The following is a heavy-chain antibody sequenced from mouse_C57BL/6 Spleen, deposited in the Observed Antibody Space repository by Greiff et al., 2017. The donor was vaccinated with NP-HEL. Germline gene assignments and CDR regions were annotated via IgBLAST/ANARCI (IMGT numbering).Heavy chain of an antibody. V-gene: IGHV1-42*01. CDR3: AGSDYGSSPYWYFDV. D-gene: IGHD1-1*01. CDR2: INPSTGGT. CDR1: GYSFTGYY. Sequence: VQLKQSGPELVKPGASVKISCKASGYSFTGYYMNWVKQSPEKSLEWIGVINPSTGGTTYNQKFKAKATLTVDKSSSRAYMQLKSLTSEDSAVYYCAGSDYGSSPYWYFDVWGTGTTVTVSS. J-gene: IGHJ1*03.